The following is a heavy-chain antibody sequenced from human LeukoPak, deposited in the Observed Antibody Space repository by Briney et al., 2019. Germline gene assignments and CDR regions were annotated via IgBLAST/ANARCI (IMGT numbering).Heavy chain of an antibody. CDR2: IYWDDDK. Sequence: SGPTLVKPTQTLTLTCTFSGFSLSTSGVGVGWIRQPPGKALEWLALIYWDDDKRYSPSLKSRLTITKDTSKNQVVLTMTNMDPVDTATYYCAHSVDYYDSSGTLGFDYWGQGTLVTVSS. V-gene: IGHV2-5*02. CDR3: AHSVDYYDSSGTLGFDY. J-gene: IGHJ4*02. CDR1: GFSLSTSGVG. D-gene: IGHD3-22*01.